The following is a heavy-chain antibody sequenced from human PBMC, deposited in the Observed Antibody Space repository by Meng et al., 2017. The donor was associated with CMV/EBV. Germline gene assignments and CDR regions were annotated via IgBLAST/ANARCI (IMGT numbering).Heavy chain of an antibody. CDR2: ISSSSSCI. Sequence: GESLKISCAASGFTFSSYSMNWVRQAPGKGLEWVSSISSSSSCIYYAYSVKGRFTISRDNAKNSLYLQMNSLRAEDTAVYYCARGEMATIRPLDYWGQGTLVTVSS. CDR1: GFTFSSYS. D-gene: IGHD5-24*01. CDR3: ARGEMATIRPLDY. V-gene: IGHV3-21*01. J-gene: IGHJ4*02.